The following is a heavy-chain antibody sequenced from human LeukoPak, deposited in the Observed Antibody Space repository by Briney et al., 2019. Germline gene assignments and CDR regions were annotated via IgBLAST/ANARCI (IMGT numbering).Heavy chain of an antibody. CDR2: IYYSGST. D-gene: IGHD3-9*01. J-gene: IGHJ4*02. CDR1: GGSISNYY. Sequence: SETLSLTCTVSGGSISNYYWSWIRQPPGKGLEWIGYIYYSGSTYYNPSLKSRVTISVDTSKNQFSLKLSSVTAADTAVYYCARTDYDILTGRNDYWGQGTLVTVSS. CDR3: ARTDYDILTGRNDY. V-gene: IGHV4-59*04.